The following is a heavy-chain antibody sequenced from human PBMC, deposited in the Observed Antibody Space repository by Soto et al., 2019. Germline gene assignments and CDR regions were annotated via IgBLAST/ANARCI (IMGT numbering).Heavy chain of an antibody. D-gene: IGHD6-19*01. Sequence: ASVKVSCKASGYTFTSYAMHWVRQAPGQRLEWMGWINAGNGNTKYSQKFQGRVTITRDTSASTAYMELSSLRSEDTAVYYCAIAVAGSEYYYYYGIDVWAQGTTLTVSS. J-gene: IGHJ6*02. CDR1: GYTFTSYA. V-gene: IGHV1-3*01. CDR3: AIAVAGSEYYYYYGIDV. CDR2: INAGNGNT.